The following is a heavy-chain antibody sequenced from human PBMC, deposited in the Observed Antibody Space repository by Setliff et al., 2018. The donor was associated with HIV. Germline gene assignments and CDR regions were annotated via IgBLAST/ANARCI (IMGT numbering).Heavy chain of an antibody. V-gene: IGHV3-23*01. CDR3: AKAGSNYFDY. J-gene: IGHJ4*02. Sequence: GGSLRLSCAASEFTFSVYAMSWLRQAPGKGLEWVSGISGSGSSTYYADSVKGRFTISRDNSKNSLFLQMHSLKTEDTALYYCAKAGSNYFDYWGQGTLVTVSS. CDR1: EFTFSVYA. D-gene: IGHD3-10*01. CDR2: ISGSGSST.